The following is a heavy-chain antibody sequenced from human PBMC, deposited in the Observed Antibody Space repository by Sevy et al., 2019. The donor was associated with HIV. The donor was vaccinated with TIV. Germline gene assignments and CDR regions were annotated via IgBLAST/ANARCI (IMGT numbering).Heavy chain of an antibody. CDR2: ISGSGGST. D-gene: IGHD2-15*01. CDR1: GFTFSSYA. J-gene: IGHJ3*02. V-gene: IGHV3-23*01. Sequence: GGSLRLSCAASGFTFSSYAMSWVRQAPGKGLEWVSAISGSGGSTYYADSVKGRFTISRDNSKNTLYLQMNSLRAEDTAVYYCAKGGYCSGGNCYLAAFDIWGQGTMVTVSS. CDR3: AKGGYCSGGNCYLAAFDI.